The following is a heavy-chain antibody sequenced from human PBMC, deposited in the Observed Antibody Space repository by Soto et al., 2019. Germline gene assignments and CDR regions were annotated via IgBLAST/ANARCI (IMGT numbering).Heavy chain of an antibody. CDR1: GVAFSSYA. CDR2: IIPIFGTA. Sequence: SVKVSCKACGVAFSSYAISWVRQSTGQGLEWMGGIIPIFGTANYAQKFQGRVTITADESTSTAYMELSSLRSEDTAVYYCASSNYLLDLAAAAFDYWGQGTLVTVSS. J-gene: IGHJ4*02. V-gene: IGHV1-69*13. D-gene: IGHD6-13*01. CDR3: ASSNYLLDLAAAAFDY.